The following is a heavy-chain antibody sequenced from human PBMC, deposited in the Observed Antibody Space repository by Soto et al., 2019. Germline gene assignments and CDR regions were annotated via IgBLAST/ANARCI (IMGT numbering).Heavy chain of an antibody. J-gene: IGHJ4*02. Sequence: QLQLQESGPGLVKPSETLSLTCTVSDDSVTISDYYWGWIRQPPGKGLEWIGSIHYSGSTYYNPSLKSRVTISGDTSKTQFSLKLTSVTAADAAVYYCPAHDSGGYYAEYWGQGTLVNVS. CDR1: DDSVTISDYY. CDR2: IHYSGST. V-gene: IGHV4-39*01. CDR3: PAHDSGGYYAEY. D-gene: IGHD3-22*01.